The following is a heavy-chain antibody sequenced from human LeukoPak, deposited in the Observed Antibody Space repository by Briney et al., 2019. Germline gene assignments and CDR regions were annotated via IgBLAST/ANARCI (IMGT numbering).Heavy chain of an antibody. J-gene: IGHJ4*02. CDR2: IYPGDSDT. V-gene: IGHV5-51*01. CDR1: GYSFTSYW. CDR3: ARLIAAASTGVYYFDY. Sequence: GESLKISCKGSGYSFTSYWIGWVRQMPGKGLEWMGIIYPGDSDTRYSPSFQGQVTISADKSISTAYLQWSSLKASDTAMYYCARLIAAASTGVYYFDYWGQGTLVTVSS. D-gene: IGHD6-13*01.